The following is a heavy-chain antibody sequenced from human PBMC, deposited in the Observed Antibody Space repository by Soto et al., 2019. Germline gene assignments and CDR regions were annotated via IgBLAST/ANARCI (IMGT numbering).Heavy chain of an antibody. CDR2: IYYSGST. J-gene: IGHJ6*03. CDR3: ARGPYYDLIWNYYYMDV. CDR1: GGSISGHY. Sequence: QVQLQESGPGLVKPSETLSLNCSVSGGSISGHYWSWVRQTPGKGLEWIGYIYYSGSTNYNPSLKSRVTISVDTSKNHFSLRLTSVTAADTAVYYCARGPYYDLIWNYYYMDVLGKGTTVTVSS. D-gene: IGHD3-16*01. V-gene: IGHV4-59*08.